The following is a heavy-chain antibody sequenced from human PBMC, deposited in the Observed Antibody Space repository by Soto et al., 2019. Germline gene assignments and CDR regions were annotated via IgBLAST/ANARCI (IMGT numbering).Heavy chain of an antibody. CDR2: INAGNGNT. CDR3: ARGPGGPDGPEDY. J-gene: IGHJ4*02. V-gene: IGHV1-3*01. Sequence: ASVKVSCKASGYTFTSYAMQWVRQAPGQRLEWMGWINAGNGNTKYSQKFQGRVTITRDTPASTANMELSSLRSEDTAVYYCARGPGGPDGPEDYWGQGTLVTVSS. D-gene: IGHD2-15*01. CDR1: GYTFTSYA.